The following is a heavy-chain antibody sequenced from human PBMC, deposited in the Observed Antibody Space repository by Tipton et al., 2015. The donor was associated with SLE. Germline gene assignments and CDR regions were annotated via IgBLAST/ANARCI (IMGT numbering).Heavy chain of an antibody. D-gene: IGHD1-26*01. V-gene: IGHV4-59*08. CDR2: IYYSGIS. CDR3: ARHRSGSSWLDP. CDR1: GGSISTYY. J-gene: IGHJ5*02. Sequence: TLSLTCTISGGSISTYYWSWVRQPPGKGLEWIGYIYYSGISNYNPSLKSRVTLLLDMSKNQFSLKVSSVTAADTAVYFCARHRSGSSWLDPWGQGTLVTVAS.